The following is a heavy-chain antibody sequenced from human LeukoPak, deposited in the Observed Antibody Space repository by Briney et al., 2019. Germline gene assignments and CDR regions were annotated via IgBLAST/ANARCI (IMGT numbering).Heavy chain of an antibody. CDR2: ISYDGSNK. J-gene: IGHJ1*01. V-gene: IGHV3-30*01. D-gene: IGHD6-13*01. CDR3: ARARSAGGEFQH. Sequence: GRSLRLSCAASGFTFSSYAMHWVRQAPGKGLEWVAVISYDGSNKYYADSVKGRFTISRDNSKNTLYLQMNSLRAEDTAVYYCARARSAGGEFQHWGQGTLVTVSS. CDR1: GFTFSSYA.